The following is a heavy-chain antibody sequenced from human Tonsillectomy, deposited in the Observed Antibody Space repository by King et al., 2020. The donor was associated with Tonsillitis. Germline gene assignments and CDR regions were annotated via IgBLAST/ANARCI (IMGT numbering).Heavy chain of an antibody. J-gene: IGHJ4*02. D-gene: IGHD6-13*01. CDR3: ARDIAAAGGLCDY. Sequence: HVQLVESGGGVGQPGRSLRLSCAASGFTFSSYGMHWVRQAPGKGLEWVAIIWYDGINKYYTDSVQGRFTISRDNSKNTLYLQMNSLRDEDTAVYYCARDIAAAGGLCDYWGQGTLVTVSS. CDR1: GFTFSSYG. V-gene: IGHV3-33*01. CDR2: IWYDGINK.